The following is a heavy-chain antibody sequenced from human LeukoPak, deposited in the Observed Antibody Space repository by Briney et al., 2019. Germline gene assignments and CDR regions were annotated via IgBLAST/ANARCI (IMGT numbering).Heavy chain of an antibody. CDR2: ISYDGSHI. CDR3: ARDPTFYYGSGSFWYFDY. V-gene: IGHV3-30*03. D-gene: IGHD3-10*01. CDR1: GFTFSTYG. J-gene: IGHJ4*02. Sequence: GGSLRLSCAASGFTFSTYGLHWVRQAPGKGLEWVAVISYDGSHIYYADSVKGRFTISRDNSKNTLYLQMNSLRAEDTAVYYCARDPTFYYGSGSFWYFDYWGQGTLVTVSS.